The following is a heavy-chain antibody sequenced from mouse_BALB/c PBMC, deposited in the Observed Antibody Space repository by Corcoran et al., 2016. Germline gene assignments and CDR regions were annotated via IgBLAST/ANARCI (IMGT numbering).Heavy chain of an antibody. J-gene: IGHJ3*01. Sequence: QIQLQQSGPELVKPGASVKISCKASGYTFTDYYLKWVKQKPGQGREWIGWIYPGSGNTKYNEKFKGKATLTVDTSSSTAYMQLSSLTSEDTAVYFGARNYYGSSGFAYWGQGTLVTVSA. D-gene: IGHD1-1*01. CDR2: IYPGSGNT. V-gene: IGHV1-84*02. CDR1: GYTFTDYY. CDR3: ARNYYGSSGFAY.